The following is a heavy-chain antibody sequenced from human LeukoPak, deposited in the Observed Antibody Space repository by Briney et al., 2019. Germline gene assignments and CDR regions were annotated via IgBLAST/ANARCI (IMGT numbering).Heavy chain of an antibody. Sequence: ASVKVSCKASGYTFTSYGISWVRQAPGQGLEWMGWINTYNGNTNYAQKLQGRVTMTTDTSTSRAYMELSSLRSEDTAVYYCARDVGFVDYGDYPINYYYYYMDVWGKGTTVTVSS. CDR1: GYTFTSYG. CDR2: INTYNGNT. J-gene: IGHJ6*03. D-gene: IGHD4-17*01. CDR3: ARDVGFVDYGDYPINYYYYYMDV. V-gene: IGHV1-18*01.